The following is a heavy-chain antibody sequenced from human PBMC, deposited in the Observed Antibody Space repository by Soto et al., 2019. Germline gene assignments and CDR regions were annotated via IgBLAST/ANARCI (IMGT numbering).Heavy chain of an antibody. CDR3: ARNEPYYDILTGYTEFFDY. V-gene: IGHV4-31*03. Sequence: PSETLSLTCTVSGGSISSGGYYWSWIRQHPGKGLEWIGYIYYSGSTYYNPSLKSRVTISVDTSKNQFSLKLSSVTAADTAVYYCARNEPYYDILTGYTEFFDYWGQGTLVTVSS. D-gene: IGHD3-9*01. CDR2: IYYSGST. CDR1: GGSISSGGYY. J-gene: IGHJ4*02.